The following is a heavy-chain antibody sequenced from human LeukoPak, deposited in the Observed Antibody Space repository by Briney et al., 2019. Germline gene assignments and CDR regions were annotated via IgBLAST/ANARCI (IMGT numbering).Heavy chain of an antibody. CDR2: INSDGSST. CDR1: RFTFSSYW. D-gene: IGHD2-2*01. V-gene: IGHV3-74*01. Sequence: GGSPRLSCAASRFTFSSYWMHWVRQVPGKGLVWVSRINSDGSSTSYADSMKGRFTISRDNAKNTLYLQMNSLRAEDTAVYYCARDREVPGAIGYYYYYYMDVWGKGTTVTVSS. J-gene: IGHJ6*03. CDR3: ARDREVPGAIGYYYYYYMDV.